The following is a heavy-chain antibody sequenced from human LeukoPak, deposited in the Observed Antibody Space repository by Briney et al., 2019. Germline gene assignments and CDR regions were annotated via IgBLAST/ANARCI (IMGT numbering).Heavy chain of an antibody. J-gene: IGHJ4*02. D-gene: IGHD4-17*01. Sequence: GGSLRLSCAASGFTFSNYGMHWVRQAPGKGLEWVAVIWYDGINKYYADSGKGRFTISRDNSKNTLYLQMNSLRAEDTAVYYCAKGGHGDYYLDYWGQGTLVTVSS. CDR1: GFTFSNYG. CDR2: IWYDGINK. CDR3: AKGGHGDYYLDY. V-gene: IGHV3-33*06.